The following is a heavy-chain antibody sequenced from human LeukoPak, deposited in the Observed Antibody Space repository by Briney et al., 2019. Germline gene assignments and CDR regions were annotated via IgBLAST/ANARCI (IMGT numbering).Heavy chain of an antibody. Sequence: SETLSLTCAVSGGSISSSNWWSWVRQPPGKGLEWIGEIYHSGSTNYNPSLKSRVTISVDKSKNQFSLKLSSVTAADTAVYYCARADCSGGSCYSGVYYYYYMDVWGKGTTVTVSS. V-gene: IGHV4-4*02. CDR3: ARADCSGGSCYSGVYYYYYMDV. CDR2: IYHSGST. CDR1: GGSISSSNW. D-gene: IGHD2-15*01. J-gene: IGHJ6*03.